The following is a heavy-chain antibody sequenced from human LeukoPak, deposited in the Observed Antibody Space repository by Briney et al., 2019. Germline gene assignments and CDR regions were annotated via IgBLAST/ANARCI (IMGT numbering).Heavy chain of an antibody. CDR3: TTPSSYYDFWSGPSGADAFDI. V-gene: IGHV3-7*03. Sequence: GGSLRLSCAASGFTFSNYWMTWVRQAPGKGLEWVANIRQDGSEKYYVDSVKGRFTFSRDNAKNSWYLQMNSLKTEDTAVYYCTTPSSYYDFWSGPSGADAFDIWGQGTMVTVSS. J-gene: IGHJ3*02. CDR1: GFTFSNYW. D-gene: IGHD3-3*01. CDR2: IRQDGSEK.